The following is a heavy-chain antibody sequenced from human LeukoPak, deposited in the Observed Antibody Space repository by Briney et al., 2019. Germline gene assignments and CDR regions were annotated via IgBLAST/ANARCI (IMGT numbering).Heavy chain of an antibody. V-gene: IGHV4-34*01. CDR1: GGSFSGYY. CDR2: INHSGST. J-gene: IGHJ5*02. D-gene: IGHD3-3*01. Sequence: SETLSLTCAVYGGSFSGYYWSWIRQPPGKGLEWIGEINHSGSTNYNPSLKSRVTISVDTSKNQFSLKLSSVTAADTAVYYCAGQRVAEPLRAKWVHPLGQGTLVTVSS. CDR3: AGQRVAEPLRAKWVHP.